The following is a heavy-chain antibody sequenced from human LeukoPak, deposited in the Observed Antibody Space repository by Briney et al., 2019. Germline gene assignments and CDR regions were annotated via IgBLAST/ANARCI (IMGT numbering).Heavy chain of an antibody. CDR2: INPNDGGT. CDR3: ARSSSGYDSADYYYYYYMDV. J-gene: IGHJ6*03. V-gene: IGHV1-2*02. Sequence: ASVTVSFKASGYTFTGYYMHWVRQAPGQGLAWIGWINPNDGGTNYAQKFQGRLTMTRDTSISTAYMELRSLRSDDTAVYYCARSSSGYDSADYYYYYYMDVWGKGTTVTVSS. CDR1: GYTFTGYY. D-gene: IGHD5-12*01.